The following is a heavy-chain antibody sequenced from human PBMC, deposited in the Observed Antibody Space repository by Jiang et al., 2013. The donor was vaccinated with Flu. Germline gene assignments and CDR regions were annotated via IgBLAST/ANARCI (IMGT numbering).Heavy chain of an antibody. Sequence: GASVKVSCKASGYTFTSYAMHWVRQAPGQRLEWMGWINAGNGNTKYSQKFQGRVTITRDTSASTAYMELSSLRSEDTAVYYCARGDCGGDCYSGDWFDPWGQGTLVTVSS. D-gene: IGHD2-21*02. J-gene: IGHJ5*02. CDR3: ARGDCGGDCYSGDWFDP. CDR2: INAGNGNT. V-gene: IGHV1-3*01. CDR1: GYTFTSYA.